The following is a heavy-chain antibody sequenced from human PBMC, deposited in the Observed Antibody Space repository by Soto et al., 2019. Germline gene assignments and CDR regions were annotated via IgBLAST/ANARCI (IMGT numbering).Heavy chain of an antibody. CDR1: VFTFTSYS. J-gene: IGHJ4*01. Sequence: GESLKISCKASVFTFTSYSLGWVRHMPGEGLQWMGDRFSSDSSARYSPSFVGQVTISVDRSINTAYLQWSSRKASDTAISYCGTWRGTSWFDYWGPGTLVTVSA. D-gene: IGHD6-25*01. V-gene: IGHV5-51*01. CDR3: GTWRGTSWFDY. CDR2: RFSSDSSA.